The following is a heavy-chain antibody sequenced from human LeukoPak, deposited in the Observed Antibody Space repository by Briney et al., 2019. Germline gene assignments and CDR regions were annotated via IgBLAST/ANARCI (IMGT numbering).Heavy chain of an antibody. D-gene: IGHD3-22*01. CDR1: GFTFNDYA. J-gene: IGHJ4*02. V-gene: IGHV3-9*03. Sequence: GRSLRLSCVASGFTFNDYAMHWVRQAPGKGLEGFSGITWNSGTIGYADSVKGRFTISRDNAKNSLYLQMNSLRAEDMAFYYCAKDYYYDSSGYTYFDYWGQGALVTVSS. CDR3: AKDYYYDSSGYTYFDY. CDR2: ITWNSGTI.